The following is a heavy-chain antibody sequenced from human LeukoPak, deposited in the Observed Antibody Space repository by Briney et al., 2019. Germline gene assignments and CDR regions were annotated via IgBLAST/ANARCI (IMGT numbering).Heavy chain of an antibody. Sequence: PSETLSLTCTVSRGSTSNNYWSWIRQPPGKGLEWIGYIYTSGSTNYNPSLKSRVTISVDTSKNQFSLKLSSVTAADTAVYYCARMKDYYDSSGYYNWFDPWGQGTLVTVSS. V-gene: IGHV4-4*09. D-gene: IGHD3-22*01. CDR1: RGSTSNNY. CDR3: ARMKDYYDSSGYYNWFDP. CDR2: IYTSGST. J-gene: IGHJ5*02.